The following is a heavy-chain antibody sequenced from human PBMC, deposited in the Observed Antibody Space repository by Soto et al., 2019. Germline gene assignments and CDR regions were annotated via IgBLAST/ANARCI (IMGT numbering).Heavy chain of an antibody. D-gene: IGHD3-16*01. CDR2: ISAYNGNT. Sequence: GASVKVSCKASGYTFTSYGISWVRQAPGQGLEWMGWISAYNGNTNYAQKLQGRVTMTTDTSTSTAYMELRSLRSDDTAVYYCARSGTGMIPFGGADYWGQGTXVTVSS. J-gene: IGHJ4*02. CDR1: GYTFTSYG. CDR3: ARSGTGMIPFGGADY. V-gene: IGHV1-18*01.